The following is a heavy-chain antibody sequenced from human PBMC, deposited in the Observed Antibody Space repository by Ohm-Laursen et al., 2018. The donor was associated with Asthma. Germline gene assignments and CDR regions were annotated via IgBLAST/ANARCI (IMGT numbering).Heavy chain of an antibody. V-gene: IGHV1-69*01. CDR1: GGTFSSYA. D-gene: IGHD3-22*01. CDR2: IIPIFGTA. Sequence: SSVKVSCKASGGTFSSYAISWVRQAPGQGLEWMGGIIPIFGTANYAQKFQGRVTITADESTSTAYMELSSLRSEDTAVYYCARVPSYYYDSSGYPVWGQGTLVTVSS. J-gene: IGHJ4*02. CDR3: ARVPSYYYDSSGYPV.